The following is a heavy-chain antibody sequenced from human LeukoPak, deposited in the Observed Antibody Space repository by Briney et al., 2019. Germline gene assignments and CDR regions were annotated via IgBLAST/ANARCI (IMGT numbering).Heavy chain of an antibody. V-gene: IGHV4-34*01. D-gene: IGHD3-22*01. CDR3: ANSYDSKIVPFDN. J-gene: IGHJ4*02. CDR2: INHSGST. CDR1: GGSFSGYY. Sequence: SETLSLTCAVYGGSFSGYYWSWIRQPPGKGLEWIGEINHSGSTNYNPSLKSRVTISVDTSKNQFSLKLTSVTAADTAVYYCANSYDSKIVPFDNWGQGALVTVSS.